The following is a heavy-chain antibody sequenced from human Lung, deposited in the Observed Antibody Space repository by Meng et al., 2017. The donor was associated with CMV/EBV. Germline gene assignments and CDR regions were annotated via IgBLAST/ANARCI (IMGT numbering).Heavy chain of an antibody. CDR3: ARDLEY. CDR2: LYDGGST. D-gene: IGHD1-1*01. Sequence: QLREWGPGVVRPSDTLSLTCSISGGSISSSTYYWAWIRQPPGKGLEWIGSLYDGGSTYYHPSLKSRVTISVDTSKTYFSLKLRSVTAADTAVYYCARDLEYWGQGTLVTVSS. V-gene: IGHV4-39*07. CDR1: GGSISSSTYY. J-gene: IGHJ4*02.